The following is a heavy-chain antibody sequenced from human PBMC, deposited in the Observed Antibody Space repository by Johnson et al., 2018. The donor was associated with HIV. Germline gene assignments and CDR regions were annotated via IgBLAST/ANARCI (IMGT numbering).Heavy chain of an antibody. CDR2: IKQDGSEK. J-gene: IGHJ3*02. Sequence: VQLVESGGGLVQPGGSLRLSCAASGFTFSSYWMSWVRQAPGKGLEWVANIKQDGSEKYYVDSVKGRFTISRDNAKNSLYLQMNSLRAEDTAVYYGARDKCTGRQWLSYDDAFDIWGQGTMVTVSS. CDR3: ARDKCTGRQWLSYDDAFDI. CDR1: GFTFSSYW. D-gene: IGHD6-19*01. V-gene: IGHV3-7*01.